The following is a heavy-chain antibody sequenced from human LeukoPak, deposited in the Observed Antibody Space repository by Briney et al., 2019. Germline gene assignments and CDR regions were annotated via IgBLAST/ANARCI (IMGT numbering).Heavy chain of an antibody. CDR1: GGSISSSSYY. J-gene: IGHJ6*02. CDR3: ARDPHHDGMDV. Sequence: SETLSLTCTVSGGSISSSSYYWGWIRQPPGKGLEWIGSIYYSGSTYYNPTLKSRVTISVDTSKNQFSLKLSSVTAADTAVYYCARDPHHDGMDVWGQGTTVTVSS. CDR2: IYYSGST. V-gene: IGHV4-39*07.